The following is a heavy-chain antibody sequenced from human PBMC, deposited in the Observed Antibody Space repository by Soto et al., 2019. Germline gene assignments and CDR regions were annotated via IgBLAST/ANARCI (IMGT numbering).Heavy chain of an antibody. V-gene: IGHV3-23*01. Sequence: GGSLRLSCAASGFSFVNYAMNWVRQAPGKGLEWVSGLSGSGTSTYYADSVKGRFTISRDNSRDTLFLQMNSLTADDTAVYYCAKATTNGGWFNPFDSWGQGALVTVSS. CDR1: GFSFVNYA. CDR2: LSGSGTST. J-gene: IGHJ4*02. D-gene: IGHD6-19*01. CDR3: AKATTNGGWFNPFDS.